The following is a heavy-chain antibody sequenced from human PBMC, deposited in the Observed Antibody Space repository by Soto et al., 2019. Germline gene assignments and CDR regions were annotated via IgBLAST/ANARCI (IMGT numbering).Heavy chain of an antibody. Sequence: EVQLLESGGGLVQPGGSLRLSCAASGFTFSTYAMSWVRQAPGKRLEWVSTISNSGGSTYYADSVQGRFTISRDTSKKTLYLQMNRPRAEDTAVYYCAKVGGYNYNEPFDLWGQGTLVTVSS. V-gene: IGHV3-23*01. CDR3: AKVGGYNYNEPFDL. CDR2: ISNSGGST. CDR1: GFTFSTYA. J-gene: IGHJ4*02. D-gene: IGHD5-18*01.